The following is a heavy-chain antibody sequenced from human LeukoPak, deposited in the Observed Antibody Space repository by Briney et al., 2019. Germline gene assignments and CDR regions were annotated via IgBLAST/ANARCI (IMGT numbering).Heavy chain of an antibody. D-gene: IGHD2-2*01. J-gene: IGHJ4*02. V-gene: IGHV3-30*03. CDR2: ISYDGSNK. CDR1: GFTFSSYG. Sequence: PGRSLRLSCAASGFTFSSYGMHWVRQAPGKGLEWVAVISYDGSNKYYADSVKGRFTISRDNSKNTLYLQMNSLRAEDTAVYYCARGQHYFAYWGQGTLVTVSS. CDR3: ARGQHYFAY.